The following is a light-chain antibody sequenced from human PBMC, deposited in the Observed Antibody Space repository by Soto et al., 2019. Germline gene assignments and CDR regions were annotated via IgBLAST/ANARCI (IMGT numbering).Light chain of an antibody. J-gene: IGLJ1*01. CDR3: SSYTSSSSYV. CDR2: DVS. V-gene: IGLV2-14*01. CDR1: SSDVGGYKY. Sequence: QSALTQPASVSGSPGQSIAISCTGTSSDVGGYKYVSWYQQHPGKAPKLLIYDVSNRPSGVSDRFSGSKSGNTASLTISGLHSEAEADYYCSSYTSSSSYVFGTGTKVXVL.